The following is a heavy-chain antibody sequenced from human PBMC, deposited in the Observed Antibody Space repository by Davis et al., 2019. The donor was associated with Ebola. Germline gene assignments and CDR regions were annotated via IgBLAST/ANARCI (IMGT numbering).Heavy chain of an antibody. D-gene: IGHD3-22*01. Sequence: GESLKISCKVSGHSFTNYWIGWVRQMPGRGLEWMGSIYPADSDTKYSPSLQGQVTISADTSISTAFLQWSSLKASDTAIYYCARHSSDYFPFDSWGQGVLVSVSS. J-gene: IGHJ4*02. CDR1: GHSFTNYW. CDR3: ARHSSDYFPFDS. CDR2: IYPADSDT. V-gene: IGHV5-51*01.